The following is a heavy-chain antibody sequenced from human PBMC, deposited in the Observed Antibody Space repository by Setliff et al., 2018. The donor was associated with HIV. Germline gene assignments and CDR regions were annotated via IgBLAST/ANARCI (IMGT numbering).Heavy chain of an antibody. J-gene: IGHJ4*02. CDR2: SYHSGSP. V-gene: IGHV4-31*03. D-gene: IGHD5-18*01. CDR3: ARGTGSCGSDY. Sequence: PSETLSLTCSVFRGSLSSGGYYWSWIRQHPGKGLEWIGYSYHSGSPSYNPSLKSRTTISVDTSKNEFSLKLSSVTAADTAVYYCARGTGSCGSDYWGQGTLVTVSS. CDR1: RGSLSSGGYY.